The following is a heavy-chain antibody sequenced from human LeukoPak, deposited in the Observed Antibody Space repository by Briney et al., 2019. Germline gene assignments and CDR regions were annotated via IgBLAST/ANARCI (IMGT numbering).Heavy chain of an antibody. D-gene: IGHD3-22*01. V-gene: IGHV3-21*01. J-gene: IGHJ3*02. CDR2: ISSSSSYI. CDR1: GFTFSSYS. Sequence: GGSLRLSCAGSGFTFSSYSMNWVRQAPGKGLEWVSSISSSSSYIYYADSVKGRFTISRDNAKNSLYLQMNSLRAEDTAVYYCARVRGYYDSSDAFDIWGQGTMVTVSS. CDR3: ARVRGYYDSSDAFDI.